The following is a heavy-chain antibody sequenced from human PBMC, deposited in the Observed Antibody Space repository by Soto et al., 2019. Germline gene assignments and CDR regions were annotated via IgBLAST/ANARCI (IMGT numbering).Heavy chain of an antibody. CDR2: IKSKAEGGAA. Sequence: EVQLVESGGGLVKPGGSLRLSCATSGFPFSHAWMNWVRQVPGRGLEWVGLIKSKAEGGAADYAAPAKGRLTISRDDSTSTVFLQMDSLKTEDTAVYYCATETTYSGYDPQPTWGQGALVTVAS. V-gene: IGHV3-15*01. D-gene: IGHD5-12*01. J-gene: IGHJ4*02. CDR3: ATETTYSGYDPQPT. CDR1: GFPFSHAW.